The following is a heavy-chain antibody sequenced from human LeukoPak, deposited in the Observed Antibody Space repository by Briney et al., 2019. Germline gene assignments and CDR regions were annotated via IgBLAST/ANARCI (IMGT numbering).Heavy chain of an antibody. J-gene: IGHJ4*02. CDR3: TTFNEGPGGFDY. CDR2: IKSKTDGGTT. D-gene: IGHD3-16*01. Sequence: GGSLRLSCAASGFTFSNAWMSWVRQAPGEGLEWVGRIKSKTDGGTTDYAAPVKGRFTISRDDSKNTLYLQMNSLKTEDTAVYYWTTFNEGPGGFDYWGQGTLVTVSS. V-gene: IGHV3-15*01. CDR1: GFTFSNAW.